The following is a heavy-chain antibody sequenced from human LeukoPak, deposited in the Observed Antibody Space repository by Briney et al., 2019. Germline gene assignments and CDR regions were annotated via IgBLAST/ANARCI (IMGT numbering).Heavy chain of an antibody. J-gene: IGHJ4*02. V-gene: IGHV3-23*01. D-gene: IGHD3-22*01. Sequence: GGSLRLSCAASGFTFSSYGMSWVRQAPGNGLEWVSAICGSDDSTYYADSVKGRFTISRDNSKNTLSLQMSGLRAEDTAVYYCAKADDSSGYYSDYWGQGTLVTVSS. CDR3: AKADDSSGYYSDY. CDR2: ICGSDDST. CDR1: GFTFSSYG.